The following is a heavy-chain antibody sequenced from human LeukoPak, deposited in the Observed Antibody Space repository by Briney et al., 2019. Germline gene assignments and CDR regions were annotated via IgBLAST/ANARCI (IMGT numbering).Heavy chain of an antibody. CDR1: GYSFTTYW. Sequence: GESLKISCRGSGYSFTTYWIGWVRQMPGKGLEWMGVIYPGDSDTRYSPSFQGQVTISADKSISTAYLQWSSLKASDTALYYCARLDCTGGNCYGLGYWGQGTLLTVSS. D-gene: IGHD2-15*01. CDR3: ARLDCTGGNCYGLGY. J-gene: IGHJ4*02. CDR2: IYPGDSDT. V-gene: IGHV5-51*01.